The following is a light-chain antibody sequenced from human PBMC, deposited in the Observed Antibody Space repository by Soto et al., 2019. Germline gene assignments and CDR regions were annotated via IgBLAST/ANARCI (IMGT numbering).Light chain of an antibody. Sequence: AIQMTQSPSSLSASVGDRVTITCRASQAIRNDLGWYQQKPGKAPNLLIFGASNLQVGVPVRFSASGSGTNFTLTISNLQPEDFASYYCLQDYTYPRTFGQGTKVDI. J-gene: IGKJ1*01. CDR3: LQDYTYPRT. V-gene: IGKV1-6*01. CDR1: QAIRND. CDR2: GAS.